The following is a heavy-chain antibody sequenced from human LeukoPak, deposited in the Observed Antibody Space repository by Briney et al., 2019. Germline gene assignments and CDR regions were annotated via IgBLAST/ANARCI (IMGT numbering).Heavy chain of an antibody. CDR1: GGSFSGYY. J-gene: IGHJ4*02. Sequence: SETLSLTCAVYGGSFSGYYWSWIRQPPGKGLEWIGEINHSGSTNYNPSLKSRVTISVDTSKNQFSLKLSSVTAADTAVYYCARVVVVAATRGIYYFDYWGQGTLVTVSS. CDR2: INHSGST. CDR3: ARVVVVAATRGIYYFDY. D-gene: IGHD2-15*01. V-gene: IGHV4-34*01.